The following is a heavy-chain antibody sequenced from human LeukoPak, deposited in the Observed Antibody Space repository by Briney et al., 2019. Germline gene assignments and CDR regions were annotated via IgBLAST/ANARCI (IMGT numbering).Heavy chain of an antibody. CDR1: GYTFTGYY. CDR3: ARDYGDTGRGRVDP. Sequence: ASVKVSCKASGYTFTGYYMHWVRQAPGQGLEWMGWINPNSGGTNYAQKFQGRVTMTRDTSISTAYMELSRLRSDDKAVYYCARDYGDTGRGRVDPWGQGTLVTVSS. D-gene: IGHD2-15*01. CDR2: INPNSGGT. V-gene: IGHV1-2*02. J-gene: IGHJ5*02.